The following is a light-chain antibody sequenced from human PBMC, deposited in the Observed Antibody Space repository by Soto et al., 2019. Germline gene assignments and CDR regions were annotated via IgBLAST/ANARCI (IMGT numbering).Light chain of an antibody. CDR2: DAS. J-gene: IGKJ5*01. Sequence: EIVLTQSPATLSLSPGERGTLSCRASQSISTNLAWYQQKPGQAPRLLIYDASNRATGIPARFSGSGSGTDFTLTISSLEPEDFAVYYCQQRSNWPPSITFGQGTRLEIK. V-gene: IGKV3-11*01. CDR3: QQRSNWPPSIT. CDR1: QSISTN.